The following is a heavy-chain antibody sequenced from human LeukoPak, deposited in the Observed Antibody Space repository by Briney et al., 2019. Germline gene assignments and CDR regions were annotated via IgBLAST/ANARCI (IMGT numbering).Heavy chain of an antibody. V-gene: IGHV4-30-4*01. CDR2: IYYSGST. J-gene: IGHJ3*02. Sequence: SQTLSLTCTVSGGSISSGDYYWSWIRQPPGKGREWIGYIYYSGSTYYNPSLKSRVTISVDTSKNQFSLKLSSVTAADTAVYYCAREVYYYGSGSYYNAFDIWGQGTMVTVSS. D-gene: IGHD3-10*01. CDR1: GGSISSGDYY. CDR3: AREVYYYGSGSYYNAFDI.